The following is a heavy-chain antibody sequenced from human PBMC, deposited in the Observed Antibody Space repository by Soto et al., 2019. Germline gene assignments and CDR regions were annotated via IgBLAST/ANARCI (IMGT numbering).Heavy chain of an antibody. D-gene: IGHD2-2*02. J-gene: IGHJ4*02. Sequence: ASVKVSCKASGYTFTTYAMHWVRQAPGQRLEWMGWINAGNGKTKYSQKFQGRVTITRDTSATTVYMELSSLRSEDTAVYYCARAGDDCTTTNCYMIDYWGQGTLVTVSS. V-gene: IGHV1-3*01. CDR3: ARAGDDCTTTNCYMIDY. CDR1: GYTFTTYA. CDR2: INAGNGKT.